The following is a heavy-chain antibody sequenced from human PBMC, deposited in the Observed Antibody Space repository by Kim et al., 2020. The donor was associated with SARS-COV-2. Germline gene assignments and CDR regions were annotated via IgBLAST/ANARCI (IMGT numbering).Heavy chain of an antibody. J-gene: IGHJ5*02. D-gene: IGHD6-19*01. V-gene: IGHV4-39*01. Sequence: NPTRKSRVTITGDTAKIQWSGKLSSVTAADTAVYYCARRRGGWSDHWFDAWGQGTLVTVSS. CDR3: ARRRGGWSDHWFDA.